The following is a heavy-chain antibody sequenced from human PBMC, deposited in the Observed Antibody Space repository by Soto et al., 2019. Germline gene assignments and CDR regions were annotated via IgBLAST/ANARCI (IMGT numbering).Heavy chain of an antibody. Sequence: SVKVSCKASGGTFSSYAISWVRQAPGQGLEWMGGIIPIFGTANYAQKFQGRVTITADESTSTAYMELSSLRSEDTAVCYCARECSGGSWYSGSFRGQGTLVTVSS. D-gene: IGHD2-15*01. V-gene: IGHV1-69*13. CDR1: GGTFSSYA. CDR3: ARECSGGSWYSGSF. CDR2: IIPIFGTA. J-gene: IGHJ4*02.